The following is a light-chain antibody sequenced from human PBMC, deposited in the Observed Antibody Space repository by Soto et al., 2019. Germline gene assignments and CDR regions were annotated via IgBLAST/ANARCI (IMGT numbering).Light chain of an antibody. V-gene: IGLV1-40*01. CDR3: QSYDSSLSAVI. CDR2: GNN. J-gene: IGLJ2*01. CDR1: SSNIGAGYD. Sequence: QSVLTQPPSVSGAPGQRGTISCTGSSSNIGAGYDVHWYRQLPGTAPKLLIYGNNNRPSGVPDRFSDSKAGTSSPLAITGLQAEDEADYYCQSYDSSLSAVIFGGGTKLTVL.